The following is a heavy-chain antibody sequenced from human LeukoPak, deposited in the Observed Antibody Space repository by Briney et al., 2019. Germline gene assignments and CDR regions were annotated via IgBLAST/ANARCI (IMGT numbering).Heavy chain of an antibody. V-gene: IGHV4-4*07. CDR2: IYTSGST. Sequence: PSETLSLTCTVSGGSISSYYWSWIRQPAGKGLEWIGRIYTSGSTNYNPSLKSRVTISVDKSKNQFSLKLSSVTAADTAVYYCARDRGYGDYEYYFDYWGQRTLVTVSS. CDR1: GGSISSYY. J-gene: IGHJ4*02. CDR3: ARDRGYGDYEYYFDY. D-gene: IGHD4-17*01.